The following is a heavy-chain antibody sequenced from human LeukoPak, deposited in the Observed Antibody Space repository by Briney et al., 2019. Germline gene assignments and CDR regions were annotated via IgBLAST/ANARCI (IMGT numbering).Heavy chain of an antibody. CDR3: VTVVPFQLGFDY. Sequence: GGSLRLSCAASGFIFSNYGMHWVRQAPGKGLEWVAVIWFDGSNEDYADSVKGRFTISRDNSKNTLFLQMNSLRAEDTAVYYCVTVVPFQLGFDYRGQGTLVTVCS. CDR1: GFIFSNYG. CDR2: IWFDGSNE. J-gene: IGHJ4*02. V-gene: IGHV3-33*01. D-gene: IGHD1-1*01.